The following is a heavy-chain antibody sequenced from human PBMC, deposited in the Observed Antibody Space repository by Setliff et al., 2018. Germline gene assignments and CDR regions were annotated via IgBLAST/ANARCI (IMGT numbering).Heavy chain of an antibody. CDR2: INHSGRT. Sequence: PSETLSLTCAVYGGPFSAYYWSWIRQPPGEGLEWIGEINHSGRTKYNPSLRSRGTISVDTSKNQFSLKLTSVTAADTAVYYCARDGLGAFSLRSMDVWGKGTTVTVSS. J-gene: IGHJ6*04. CDR1: GGPFSAYY. D-gene: IGHD3-3*02. CDR3: ARDGLGAFSLRSMDV. V-gene: IGHV4-34*01.